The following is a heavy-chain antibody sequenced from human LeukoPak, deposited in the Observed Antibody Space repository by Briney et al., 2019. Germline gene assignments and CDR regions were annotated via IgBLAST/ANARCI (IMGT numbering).Heavy chain of an antibody. Sequence: SVKVSCKASGGTFSSYAISWVRQAPGQGLEWMGGIIPIFGTANYAQKFQGRVTITADESTSTAYMELSSLRSEDTAVYYCARDGLYGGNSALDYWGQGTLVTVSS. D-gene: IGHD4-23*01. J-gene: IGHJ4*02. CDR2: IIPIFGTA. CDR3: ARDGLYGGNSALDY. CDR1: GGTFSSYA. V-gene: IGHV1-69*13.